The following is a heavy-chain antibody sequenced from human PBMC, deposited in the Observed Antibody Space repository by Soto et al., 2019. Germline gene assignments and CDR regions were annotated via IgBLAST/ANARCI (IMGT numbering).Heavy chain of an antibody. J-gene: IGHJ6*02. CDR3: TRVTAAVRGMDV. CDR1: GDSVSTSGAA. CDR2: TYYRSKWYH. V-gene: IGHV6-1*01. D-gene: IGHD5-18*01. Sequence: SQTLSLTCAISGDSVSTSGAAWNWIRQSPSRGLEWLGRTYYRSKWYHEYAGSLKGRVTINPDTSKNHFSLQVNSVTPEDTAVYDCTRVTAAVRGMDVWGQGTTVTVSS.